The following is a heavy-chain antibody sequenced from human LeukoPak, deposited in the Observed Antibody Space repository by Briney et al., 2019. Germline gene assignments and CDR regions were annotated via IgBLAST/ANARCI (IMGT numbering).Heavy chain of an antibody. CDR3: ADLGYSYGYEDY. CDR2: ISYDGSNK. D-gene: IGHD5-18*01. CDR1: GFTFSSYA. Sequence: GGSLRLSCAASGFTFSSYAMHRVRQAPGKGLEWVAVISYDGSNKYYADSVKGRFTISRDNSKNTLYLQMNSLRAEDTAVYYCADLGYSYGYEDYWGQGTLVTVSS. J-gene: IGHJ4*02. V-gene: IGHV3-30-3*01.